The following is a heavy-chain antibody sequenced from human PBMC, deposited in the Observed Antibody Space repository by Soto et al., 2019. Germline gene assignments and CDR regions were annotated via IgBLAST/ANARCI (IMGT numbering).Heavy chain of an antibody. CDR2: IYHSGST. J-gene: IGHJ4*02. Sequence: SETLSLTCAVYGGSFSDYSHFWSWVRQPPGKGLEWIGEIYHSGSTNYNPSLKSRVTISVDKSKNQFSLKLSSVTAADTAVYYCARRTYSSGWKGFDYWGQGTLVTVSS. D-gene: IGHD6-19*01. CDR1: GGSFSDYSHF. CDR3: ARRTYSSGWKGFDY. V-gene: IGHV4-4*02.